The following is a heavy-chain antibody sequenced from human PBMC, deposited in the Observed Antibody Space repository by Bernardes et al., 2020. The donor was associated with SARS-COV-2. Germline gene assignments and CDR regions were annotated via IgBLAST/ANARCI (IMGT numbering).Heavy chain of an antibody. CDR1: GGSISGYY. Sequence: SETLSLTCTVSGGSISGYYWNWIRQPPGKGLEWIGYVYYRGSTNYNPSPKSRVTISVDTSKNQFSLRLSSVTAADTAVYYCARVAYYGSGSYYRLLSFAHWGQGILVTVSS. CDR2: VYYRGST. CDR3: ARVAYYGSGSYYRLLSFAH. V-gene: IGHV4-59*01. J-gene: IGHJ4*02. D-gene: IGHD3-10*01.